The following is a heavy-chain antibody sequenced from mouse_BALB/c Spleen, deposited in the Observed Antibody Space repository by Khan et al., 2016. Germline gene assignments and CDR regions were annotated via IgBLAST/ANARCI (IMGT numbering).Heavy chain of an antibody. D-gene: IGHD2-1*01. J-gene: IGHJ3*01. CDR1: GYTFTNYG. V-gene: IGHV9-3*02. CDR3: ARYGKGTWFAY. CDR2: INTNTGEP. Sequence: QIQLVQSGPELKKPGETVKISCKASGYTFTNYGMIWVKQAPGKGLKWMGWINTNTGEPAYAEEFKGRFALSLETSASTVFLQINNLKNEDTATYFCARYGKGTWFAYWGQGTLVTVSA.